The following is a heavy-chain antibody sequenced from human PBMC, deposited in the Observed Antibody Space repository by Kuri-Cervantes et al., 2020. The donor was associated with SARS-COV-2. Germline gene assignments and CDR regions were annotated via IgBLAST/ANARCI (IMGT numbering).Heavy chain of an antibody. Sequence: ASVKVSCKTSGYTFNIYDIHWVRQATGQGLEWMGWMNPNSGITGYAQKFQGRVTMTRIMSTSTAYMELSSLRFEDSAVYYCARDSGDWNPDGFDIWGQGTMVTVSS. CDR1: GYTFNIYD. V-gene: IGHV1-8*02. J-gene: IGHJ3*02. CDR3: ARDSGDWNPDGFDI. D-gene: IGHD1-1*01. CDR2: MNPNSGIT.